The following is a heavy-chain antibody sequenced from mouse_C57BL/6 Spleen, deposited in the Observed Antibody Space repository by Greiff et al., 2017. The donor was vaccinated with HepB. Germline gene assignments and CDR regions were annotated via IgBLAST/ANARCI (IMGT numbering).Heavy chain of an antibody. CDR2: IYPGDGDT. Sequence: QVQLQQSGHELVKPGASVKISCKASGYAFSSSWMNWVKQRPGKGLEWIGRIYPGDGDTNYNGKFKGKATLTADKSSSTAYMQLSSLTSEDSAVYFCARGATVVAPYFDVWGTGTTVTVSS. D-gene: IGHD1-1*01. CDR1: GYAFSSSW. CDR3: ARGATVVAPYFDV. J-gene: IGHJ1*03. V-gene: IGHV1-82*01.